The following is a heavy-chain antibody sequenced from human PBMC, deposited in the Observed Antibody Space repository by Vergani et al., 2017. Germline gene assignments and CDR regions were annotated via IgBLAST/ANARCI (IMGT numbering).Heavy chain of an antibody. D-gene: IGHD1-1*01. CDR1: EYSFGNYW. J-gene: IGHJ4*02. Sequence: EVELVQSGPEMRKPGESLQISCKGSEYSFGNYWIGWVRQMPGKGLEWMGIIYPADSDTRYSPSFQGQVTISADKSISTAFLQWDSLNASDTALYYCARHTTYTDSWGQGTLFTVSS. CDR3: ARHTTYTDS. V-gene: IGHV5-51*01. CDR2: IYPADSDT.